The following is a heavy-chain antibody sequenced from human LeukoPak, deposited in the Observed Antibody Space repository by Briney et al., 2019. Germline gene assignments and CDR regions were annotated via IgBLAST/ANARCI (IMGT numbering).Heavy chain of an antibody. CDR2: INHSGST. V-gene: IGHV4-34*01. CDR1: GGSFSGYY. Sequence: SETLSLNCAVYGGSFSGYYWSWIRQPPGKGLEWIGEINHSGSTNYNPSLKSRVTISVDTSKNQFSLKLSSVTAADTAVYYCARGAYCGGDCYSGVDYWGQGTLVTVSS. CDR3: ARGAYCGGDCYSGVDY. J-gene: IGHJ4*02. D-gene: IGHD2-21*02.